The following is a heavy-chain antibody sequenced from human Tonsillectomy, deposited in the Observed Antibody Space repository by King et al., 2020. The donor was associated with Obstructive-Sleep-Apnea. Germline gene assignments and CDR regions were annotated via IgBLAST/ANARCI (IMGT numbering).Heavy chain of an antibody. Sequence: VQLVESGGGLVQPGGSLRLSCAASGFTFSSYAMSWGRQAPGKGLDWVSAISGSVGRTNYANPVKGRFTISRDNSKNTLYLKMNSLRAEDTAVYYCAKDYGFGGDWDVFDIWGQGTMVTVSS. D-gene: IGHD3-10*01. CDR2: ISGSVGRT. V-gene: IGHV3-23*04. CDR1: GFTFSSYA. J-gene: IGHJ3*02. CDR3: AKDYGFGGDWDVFDI.